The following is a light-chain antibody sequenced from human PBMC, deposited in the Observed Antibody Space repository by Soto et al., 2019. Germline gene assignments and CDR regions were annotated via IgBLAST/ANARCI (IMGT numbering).Light chain of an antibody. V-gene: IGLV2-8*01. CDR3: SSYAGSNNYV. Sequence: QSALTQPASASGSPGQSVTISYTATSGDVGGYNYVSWYQQHPGKAPKLMIYEVSKRPSGVPDRFSGSKSGNTASLTVSGLQAEDEADYYCSSYAGSNNYVFGTGTKVTVL. CDR1: SGDVGGYNY. J-gene: IGLJ1*01. CDR2: EVS.